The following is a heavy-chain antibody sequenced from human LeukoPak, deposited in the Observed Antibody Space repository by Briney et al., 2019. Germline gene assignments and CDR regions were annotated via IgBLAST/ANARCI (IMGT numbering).Heavy chain of an antibody. D-gene: IGHD4-17*01. CDR1: GFTFSTYG. J-gene: IGHJ6*02. CDR2: ISSGSGTI. Sequence: GGSLRLSCAASGFTFSTYGINWVRQAPGKGLEWVSYISSGSGTIYYADSVKGRFTISRDNSKNTLSLQMDSLRAEDTAVYYCARNAYGAQTPSDVWGQGTTVTVSS. V-gene: IGHV3-48*01. CDR3: ARNAYGAQTPSDV.